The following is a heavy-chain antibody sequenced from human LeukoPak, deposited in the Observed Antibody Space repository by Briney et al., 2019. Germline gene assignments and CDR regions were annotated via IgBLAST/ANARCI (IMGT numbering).Heavy chain of an antibody. CDR2: IYHSGST. CDR3: ARESYSSGWHEYFQQ. CDR1: GGSISSSNW. V-gene: IGHV4-4*02. D-gene: IGHD6-19*01. J-gene: IGHJ1*01. Sequence: PSETLSLTCAVSGGSISSSNWWSWVRQPPGQGLEWIGEIYHSGSTNYNPSLKSRVTISVDKSKNQFSLKLSSVTAADTAVYYCARESYSSGWHEYFQQWGQGTLVTVSS.